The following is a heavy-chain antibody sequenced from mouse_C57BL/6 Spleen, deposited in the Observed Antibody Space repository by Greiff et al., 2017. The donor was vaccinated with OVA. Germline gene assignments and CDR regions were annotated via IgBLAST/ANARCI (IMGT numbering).Heavy chain of an antibody. CDR1: GYAFRSSW. Sequence: QVQLQQSGPELVKPGASVKISCKASGYAFRSSWMNWVKQRPGKGLEWIGRIYPGDGDTNYNGKFKGKATLTADKSSSTAYMQLSSLTSEDSAVYFCARDYGSSWDFDYWGQGTTLTVSS. J-gene: IGHJ2*01. D-gene: IGHD1-1*01. CDR3: ARDYGSSWDFDY. CDR2: IYPGDGDT. V-gene: IGHV1-82*01.